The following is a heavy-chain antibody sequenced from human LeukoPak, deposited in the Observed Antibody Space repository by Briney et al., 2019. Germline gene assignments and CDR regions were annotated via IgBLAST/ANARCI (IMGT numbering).Heavy chain of an antibody. CDR2: IYSGGNT. Sequence: GGSLRLSCAASGFTVSSSYMSWVRQAPGKGLEWVSIIYSGGNTYYADSVKGRFTISRDISKNTLYLQMNSLRVEDTAVYYCAPHRDGSYPFDYWGQGTLVTVSS. D-gene: IGHD1-26*01. V-gene: IGHV3-53*01. CDR1: GFTVSSSY. J-gene: IGHJ4*02. CDR3: APHRDGSYPFDY.